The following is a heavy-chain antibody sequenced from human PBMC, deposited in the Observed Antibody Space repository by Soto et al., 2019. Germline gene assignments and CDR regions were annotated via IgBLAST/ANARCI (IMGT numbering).Heavy chain of an antibody. V-gene: IGHV3-30*02. CDR2: IWYDGSNK. CDR3: SKEIPFSPSFDYYYYGLDV. D-gene: IGHD3-3*02. CDR1: GFTFSSYG. J-gene: IGHJ6*02. Sequence: GGSLRLSCAASGFTFSSYGMHWVRQAPGKGLEWVAVIWYDGSNKYYADSVKGRFTISRDNSKNTLYLQMNSLRAEDTAVYYCSKEIPFSPSFDYYYYGLDVWGQGTTVTVSS.